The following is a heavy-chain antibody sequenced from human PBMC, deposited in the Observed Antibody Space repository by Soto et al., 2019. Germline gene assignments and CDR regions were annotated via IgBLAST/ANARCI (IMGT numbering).Heavy chain of an antibody. V-gene: IGHV3-30-3*01. CDR2: ISYDGSNK. CDR1: GFTFSSYA. D-gene: IGHD6-6*01. J-gene: IGHJ4*02. Sequence: HLGGSLRLSCAASGFTFSSYAMHWVRQAPGKGLEWVAVISYDGSNKYYADSVKGRFTISRDNSKNTLYLQMNSLRAEDTAVYYCARSSSSLYWGLGYWGQGTLVTVSS. CDR3: ARSSSSLYWGLGY.